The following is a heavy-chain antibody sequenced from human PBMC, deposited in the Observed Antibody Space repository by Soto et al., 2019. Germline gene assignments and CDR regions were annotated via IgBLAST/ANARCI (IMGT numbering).Heavy chain of an antibody. V-gene: IGHV4-59*08. CDR2: IYYTGSA. D-gene: IGHD2-15*01. Sequence: SETLSLTCTVSGGSFSSYYWSWIRQPPGKGLEWIGYIYYTGSANYNPSLMSRVTISVDTSKNQFSLKLSSVTAADTAVYYCARRVVVTRNWYFDLWGRGTLVTVSS. CDR1: GGSFSSYY. J-gene: IGHJ2*01. CDR3: ARRVVVTRNWYFDL.